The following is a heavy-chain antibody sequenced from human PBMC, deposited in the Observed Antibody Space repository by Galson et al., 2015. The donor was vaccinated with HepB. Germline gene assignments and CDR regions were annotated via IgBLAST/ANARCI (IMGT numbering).Heavy chain of an antibody. CDR2: ICFSYNIL. CDR3: ARAALGWFDP. J-gene: IGHJ5*02. CDR1: GFIFSDYC. D-gene: IGHD6-25*01. Sequence: SLRLSCAASGFIFSDYCMSWIRQAPGKGLEWISYICFSYNILYYADSVKGRFTISRDNVKNSLYLQMNILRAKDTAVYYCARAALGWFDPWGQGTLVTVSS. V-gene: IGHV3-11*01.